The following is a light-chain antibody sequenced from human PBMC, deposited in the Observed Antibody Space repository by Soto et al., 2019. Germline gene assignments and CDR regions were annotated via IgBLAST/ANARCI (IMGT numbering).Light chain of an antibody. V-gene: IGLV2-14*01. CDR2: DVS. CDR1: SSDVGGYNY. J-gene: IGLJ2*01. Sequence: QSALTQPASVSGSPGQSITISCTGTSSDVGGYNYVSWYQQHPGKAPKLMIYDVSNRPSGVSNRFSGPKSGNTASLTISGLQAEDEADYYCSSYTSSSTDVVVGGGTKLTVL. CDR3: SSYTSSSTDVV.